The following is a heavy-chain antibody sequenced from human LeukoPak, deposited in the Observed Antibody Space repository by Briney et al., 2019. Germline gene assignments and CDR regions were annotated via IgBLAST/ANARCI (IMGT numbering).Heavy chain of an antibody. V-gene: IGHV4-59*08. Sequence: SETLSLTCTVSGGSISSYYWSWIRQPPGKGLEWIGYIYYSGSTNYNPSLKSRVTTSVDTSKNQFSLKLSSVAAADTAVYYCARRSYYDSSFDYWGQGTLVTVSS. J-gene: IGHJ4*02. CDR1: GGSISSYY. CDR2: IYYSGST. D-gene: IGHD3-22*01. CDR3: ARRSYYDSSFDY.